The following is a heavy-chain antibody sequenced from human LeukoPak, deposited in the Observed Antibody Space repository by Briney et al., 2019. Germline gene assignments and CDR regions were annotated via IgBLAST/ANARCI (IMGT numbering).Heavy chain of an antibody. CDR3: ARKGVGGELGGFDY. V-gene: IGHV3-20*01. J-gene: IGHJ4*02. CDR2: INRIGSIT. CDR1: GLMFDEYG. D-gene: IGHD3-16*01. Sequence: PGGSLRPSCAASGLMFDEYGMSWVRQVPGKGLEWVCGINRIGSITGCADSVKGRFTISRDNAKNFLFLDMNSLRVEDTAFYHCARKGVGGELGGFDYWGQGTLVTVSS.